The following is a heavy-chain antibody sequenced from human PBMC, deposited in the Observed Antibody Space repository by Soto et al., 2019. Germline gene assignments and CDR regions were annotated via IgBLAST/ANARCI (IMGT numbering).Heavy chain of an antibody. D-gene: IGHD4-17*01. J-gene: IGHJ3*02. Sequence: QVQLVESGGGVVQPGRSLRLSCAASGFTFSTYGMHWVRQAPGKGLEWVAVIWYDGGNKYYTDSVKGRFIISRDNSKNTLYLQMNSLRAEDTALYYCARDFYGDAAPTFFDIWGQGTMVTVSS. CDR1: GFTFSTYG. CDR3: ARDFYGDAAPTFFDI. CDR2: IWYDGGNK. V-gene: IGHV3-33*01.